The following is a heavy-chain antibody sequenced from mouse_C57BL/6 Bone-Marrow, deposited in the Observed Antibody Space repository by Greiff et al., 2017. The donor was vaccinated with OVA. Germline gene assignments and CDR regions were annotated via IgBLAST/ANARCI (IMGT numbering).Heavy chain of an antibody. Sequence: EVKLVESGPGLVKPSQSLSLTCSVTGYSLTSGYYWNWIRQFPGNKLEWMGYISYDGSNNYNPSLKNRISITRDTSKNQFFLKLNSVTTEDTATYYCATTGSSYGYFDVWGTGTTVTVSS. D-gene: IGHD1-1*01. CDR2: ISYDGSN. CDR1: GYSLTSGYY. CDR3: ATTGSSYGYFDV. V-gene: IGHV3-6*01. J-gene: IGHJ1*03.